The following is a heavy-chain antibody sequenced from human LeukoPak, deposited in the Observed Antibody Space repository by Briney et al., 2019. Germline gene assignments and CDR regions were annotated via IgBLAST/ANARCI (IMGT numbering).Heavy chain of an antibody. CDR1: GYTFTTYG. CDR2: IDTNNYNS. Sequence: GASVKVSCKASGYTFTTYGISWVRQAPGQGLEWMGWIDTNNYNSKYAEKLQDRITMTIDTSTTTAYMELRSLRSGDTAVYFCAREPSNRGHGMDVWGQGTTVTVSS. J-gene: IGHJ6*02. D-gene: IGHD6-6*01. V-gene: IGHV1-18*01. CDR3: AREPSNRGHGMDV.